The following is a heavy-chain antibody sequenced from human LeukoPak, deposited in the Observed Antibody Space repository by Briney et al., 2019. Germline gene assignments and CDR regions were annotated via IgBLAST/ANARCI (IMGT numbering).Heavy chain of an antibody. D-gene: IGHD6-19*01. J-gene: IGHJ4*02. Sequence: ASVKVSCKASGYTFTSYGISWVRQAPGQGLEWMGWINPNSGVTHYPQKFQGRVTMTRDTSIRTAYMEVSSLRSDDTAVYYCARGQQWLEAFDYWGLGTLVTVSS. CDR1: GYTFTSYG. CDR2: INPNSGVT. CDR3: ARGQQWLEAFDY. V-gene: IGHV1-2*02.